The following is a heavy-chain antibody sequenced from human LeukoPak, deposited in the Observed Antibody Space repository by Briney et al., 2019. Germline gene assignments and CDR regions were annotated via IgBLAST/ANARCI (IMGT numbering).Heavy chain of an antibody. CDR1: GFTFSSYG. D-gene: IGHD2-2*01. J-gene: IGHJ4*02. Sequence: GGSLRLSCAASGFTFSSYGMHWVRQAPGKGLEWVAVISYDGSNKYYADSVKGRFTISRDNSKNTLYLQMNSLRAEDTAVYYCAKDPPLGAVVPAATPSGYWGQGTLVTVSS. CDR3: AKDPPLGAVVPAATPSGY. CDR2: ISYDGSNK. V-gene: IGHV3-30*18.